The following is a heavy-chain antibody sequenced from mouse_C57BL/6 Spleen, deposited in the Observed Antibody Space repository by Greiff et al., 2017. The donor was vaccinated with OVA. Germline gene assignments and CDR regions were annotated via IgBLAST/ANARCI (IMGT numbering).Heavy chain of an antibody. CDR3: ASCLEGAMDY. CDR1: GFTFSDYG. CDR2: ISNLAYSI. V-gene: IGHV5-15*01. J-gene: IGHJ4*01. Sequence: EVQRVESGGGLVQPGGSLKLSCAASGFTFSDYGMAWVRQAPRKGPEWVAFISNLAYSIYYADTVTGRFTISRENAKNTLYLEMSSLRSEDTAMYYCASCLEGAMDYWGQGTSVTVSS.